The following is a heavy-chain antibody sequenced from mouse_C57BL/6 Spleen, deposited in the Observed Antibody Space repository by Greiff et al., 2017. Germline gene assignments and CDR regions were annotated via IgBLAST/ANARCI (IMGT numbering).Heavy chain of an antibody. D-gene: IGHD1-1*01. Sequence: VQLQQSGAELARPGASVKMSCKASGYTFTSYTMHWVKQRPGQGLEWIGYINPSSGYTKYNQKFKDKATLTADKSSSTAFMQLSSLTSEDAAVYYCARSYYGYAMDYWGQGTSVTVSS. CDR1: GYTFTSYT. V-gene: IGHV1-4*01. J-gene: IGHJ4*01. CDR3: ARSYYGYAMDY. CDR2: INPSSGYT.